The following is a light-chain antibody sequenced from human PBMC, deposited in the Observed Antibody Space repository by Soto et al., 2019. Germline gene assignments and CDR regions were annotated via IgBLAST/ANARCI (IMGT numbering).Light chain of an antibody. V-gene: IGKV3-20*01. Sequence: EIVMTQSPVTLSVSPGERATLSCRASQTVRNNYLAWYQQKPGQAPRLLIYGASSRATGIPDRFSGSGSGTDFTLTISRLEPEDFAVYYCQQYGSSPRTFGQGTKVDIK. CDR3: QQYGSSPRT. CDR1: QTVRNNY. J-gene: IGKJ1*01. CDR2: GAS.